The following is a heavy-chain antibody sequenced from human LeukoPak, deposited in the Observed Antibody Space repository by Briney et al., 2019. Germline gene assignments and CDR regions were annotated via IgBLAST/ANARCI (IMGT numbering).Heavy chain of an antibody. V-gene: IGHV4-61*02. CDR1: GDSISSGDYY. CDR2: ISSSGST. J-gene: IGHJ6*03. D-gene: IGHD3-9*01. CDR3: ARDGYFDWLLNSYYYYYYMDV. Sequence: PSETLSLTCTVSGDSISSGDYYWSWIRQPAGKGLEWIGRISSSGSTNYNPSLKSRVTISVDTSKNQFSLKLSSVTAADTAVYYCARDGYFDWLLNSYYYYYYMDVWGKGTTVTVSS.